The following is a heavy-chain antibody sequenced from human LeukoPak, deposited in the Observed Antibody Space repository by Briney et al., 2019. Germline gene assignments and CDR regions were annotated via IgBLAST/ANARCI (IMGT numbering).Heavy chain of an antibody. CDR1: GFIFSNYS. V-gene: IGHV3-48*02. Sequence: GGSLRLSCAASGFIFSNYSMNWVRQAPGKGLEWVSWISSTSNTIYYADSVKGRFTISRDNAKNSLDLQMNSLRDEDTAVYYCARDEDGDYTPDYWGQGTLVTVSS. J-gene: IGHJ4*02. CDR2: ISSTSNTI. CDR3: ARDEDGDYTPDY. D-gene: IGHD4-17*01.